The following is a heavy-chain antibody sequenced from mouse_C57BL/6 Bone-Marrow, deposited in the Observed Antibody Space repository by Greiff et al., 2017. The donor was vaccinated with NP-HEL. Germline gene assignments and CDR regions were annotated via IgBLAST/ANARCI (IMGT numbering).Heavy chain of an antibody. CDR1: GYTFTDYY. CDR3: ARSYYGSRGFAY. Sequence: VQLKESGPVLVKPGASVKMSCKASGYTFTDYYMNWVKQSHGKSLEWIGVINPYNGGTSYNQKFKGKATLTVDKSSSTAYMELNSLTSEDSAVYFCARSYYGSRGFAYWGQGTLVTVSA. V-gene: IGHV1-19*01. J-gene: IGHJ3*01. CDR2: INPYNGGT. D-gene: IGHD1-1*01.